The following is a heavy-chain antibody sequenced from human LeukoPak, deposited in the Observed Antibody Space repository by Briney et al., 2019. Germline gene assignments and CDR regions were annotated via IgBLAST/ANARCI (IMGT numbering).Heavy chain of an antibody. V-gene: IGHV3-15*01. D-gene: IGHD1-26*01. CDR2: IKTETDGGTT. CDR1: GFTFSNAW. J-gene: IGHJ4*02. CDR3: TTDLRWEHLFDY. Sequence: SGGSLRLSCAVSGFTFSNAWMSWVRQAPGKGLEWVGHIKTETDGGTTDYAAPVKGRFIISRDDSKNMLYLQIKSLKSEDTALHYCTTDLRWEHLFDYWGQGTLVTVSS.